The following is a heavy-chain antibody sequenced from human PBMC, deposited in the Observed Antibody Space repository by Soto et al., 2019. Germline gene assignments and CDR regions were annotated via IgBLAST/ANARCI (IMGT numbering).Heavy chain of an antibody. J-gene: IGHJ2*01. CDR1: GGAFSSYA. Sequence: QVQLVQSGAEVKKPGSSVKVSCKASGGAFSSYAISWVRQAPGQGLEWMGGNLPLFNISNYAQKFQGRVTITADEPTSTAYMDLSNLTSEDTAVYYCARRRLGYGSWYFDFWGRGTLITVSS. CDR2: NLPLFNIS. CDR3: ARRRLGYGSWYFDF. D-gene: IGHD3-10*01. V-gene: IGHV1-69*01.